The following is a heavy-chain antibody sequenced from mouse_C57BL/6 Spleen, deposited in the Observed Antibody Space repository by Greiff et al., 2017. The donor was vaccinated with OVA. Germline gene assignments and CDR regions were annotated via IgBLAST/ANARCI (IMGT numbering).Heavy chain of an antibody. Sequence: EVNLVESGGGLVQPGGSLKLSCAASGFTFSDYGMAWVRQAPRKGPAWVAFISNLAYSIYYADSVTGRFTFSSENAKNTLYLEMSSLRSEDTAMYYCARRDNYYYAMDDWGQGTSVTVSS. V-gene: IGHV5-15*01. CDR1: GFTFSDYG. CDR2: ISNLAYSI. J-gene: IGHJ4*01. CDR3: ARRDNYYYAMDD. D-gene: IGHD1-3*01.